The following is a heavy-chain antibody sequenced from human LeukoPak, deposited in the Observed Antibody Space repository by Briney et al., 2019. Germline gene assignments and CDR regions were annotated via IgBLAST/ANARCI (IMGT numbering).Heavy chain of an antibody. V-gene: IGHV3-53*01. D-gene: IGHD3-10*01. Sequence: GGSLRLSCAASGFTVSSNYMSWVRQAPGKGLEWVSVIYSGGSTYYADSAKGRFTISRDNSKNTLYLQMNSLRAEDTAVYYCARGGGYYYGSGSYDYWGQGTLVTVSS. CDR1: GFTVSSNY. J-gene: IGHJ4*02. CDR2: IYSGGST. CDR3: ARGGGYYYGSGSYDY.